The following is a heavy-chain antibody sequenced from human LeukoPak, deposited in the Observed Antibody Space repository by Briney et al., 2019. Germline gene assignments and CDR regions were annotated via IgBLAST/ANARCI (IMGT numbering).Heavy chain of an antibody. D-gene: IGHD1-14*01. CDR2: ISAYNGNT. V-gene: IGHV1-18*01. Sequence: ASVKVSCKASGYTFTSYGISWVRQAPGQGLEWMGWISAYNGNTNYAQKIQGKVTMTTDTSTSTANMELRSLRSDDTAVYYCARSHPENWFDPWGQGTLVTVSS. CDR3: ARSHPENWFDP. J-gene: IGHJ5*02. CDR1: GYTFTSYG.